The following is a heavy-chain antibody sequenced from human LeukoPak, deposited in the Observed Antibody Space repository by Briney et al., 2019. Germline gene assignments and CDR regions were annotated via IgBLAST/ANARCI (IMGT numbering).Heavy chain of an antibody. J-gene: IGHJ4*02. CDR2: IYYSGST. Sequence: SETLSLTCTVSGGSISSSSYYWGWIRQPPGKGLEWIGSIYYSGSTYYNPSLKSRVTISVDTSKNQFSLKLSPVTAADTAVYYCARGGDTYYDFWSGYPTLFDYWGQGTLVTVSS. V-gene: IGHV4-39*01. CDR1: GGSISSSSYY. CDR3: ARGGDTYYDFWSGYPTLFDY. D-gene: IGHD3-3*01.